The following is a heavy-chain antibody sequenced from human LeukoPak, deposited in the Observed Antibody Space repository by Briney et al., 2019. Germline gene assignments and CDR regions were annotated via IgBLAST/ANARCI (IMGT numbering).Heavy chain of an antibody. D-gene: IGHD6-6*01. Sequence: ASVKVSCKASGYTFTSYDINWVRQATGQGLEWMGRMNPNSGNTGYAQKFQGRVTMTRNTSISTAYMELSSLRSEDTAVYYCARSAAHREANYYYYMDVWGKGTTVTVSS. J-gene: IGHJ6*03. CDR3: ARSAAHREANYYYYMDV. CDR1: GYTFTSYD. CDR2: MNPNSGNT. V-gene: IGHV1-8*01.